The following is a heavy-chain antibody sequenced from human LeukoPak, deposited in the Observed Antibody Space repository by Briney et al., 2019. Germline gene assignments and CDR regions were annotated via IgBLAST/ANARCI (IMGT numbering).Heavy chain of an antibody. Sequence: GGSLRLSCAASGFTFSSYEMNWVRQAPGKGLEWVSSISSSSSYIYYADSVKGRFTISRDNAKNSLYLQMNSLRAEDTAVYYCARDHDSSSWYTYYYMDVWGKGTTVTVSS. V-gene: IGHV3-21*01. CDR3: ARDHDSSSWYTYYYMDV. D-gene: IGHD6-13*01. J-gene: IGHJ6*03. CDR2: ISSSSSYI. CDR1: GFTFSSYE.